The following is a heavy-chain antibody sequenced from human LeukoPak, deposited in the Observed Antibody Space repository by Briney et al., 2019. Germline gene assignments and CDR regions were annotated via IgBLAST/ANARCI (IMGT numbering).Heavy chain of an antibody. CDR1: GFTSISYW. J-gene: IGHJ6*03. V-gene: IGHV3-7*01. CDR2: IKRDGSEK. Sequence: PGGSLRLSCEASGFTSISYWMSWGRQAPGKGLEWVANIKRDGSEKYYVASAKGRFTISRDNAKNSLYLQMNSLRAEDTAVYYCARARFETTVTTLVRKKDYYYYNMDVWGKGTTVTVSS. D-gene: IGHD4-17*01. CDR3: ARARFETTVTTLVRKKDYYYYNMDV.